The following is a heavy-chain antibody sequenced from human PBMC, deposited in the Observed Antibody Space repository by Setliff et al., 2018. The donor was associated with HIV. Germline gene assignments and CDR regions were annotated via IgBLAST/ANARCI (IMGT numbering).Heavy chain of an antibody. CDR1: GYTFTSYG. V-gene: IGHV1-18*01. CDR3: ARDSRYFGYSSSFGDY. Sequence: GASVKVSCKASGYTFTSYGISWVRQAPGQGLEWMGWISAYNGNTKYAQKLQGRVTMITDTSTSTAYMELRSLRSDDTAVYYCARDSRYFGYSSSFGDYWGQGTLGTVSS. CDR2: ISAYNGNT. J-gene: IGHJ4*02. D-gene: IGHD6-13*01.